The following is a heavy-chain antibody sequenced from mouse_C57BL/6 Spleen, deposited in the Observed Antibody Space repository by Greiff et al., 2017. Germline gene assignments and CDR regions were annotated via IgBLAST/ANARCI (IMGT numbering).Heavy chain of an antibody. D-gene: IGHD1-1*01. Sequence: EVHLVESEGGLVQPGSSMKLSCTASGFTFSDYYMAWVRQVPEKGLEWVANINYDGSSTYYLDSLKSRFIISRDNAKNILYLQMSSLKSEDTATYYCARSYYCGSSYYFDYWGQGTTLTVSS. CDR3: ARSYYCGSSYYFDY. CDR1: GFTFSDYY. V-gene: IGHV5-16*01. CDR2: INYDGSST. J-gene: IGHJ2*01.